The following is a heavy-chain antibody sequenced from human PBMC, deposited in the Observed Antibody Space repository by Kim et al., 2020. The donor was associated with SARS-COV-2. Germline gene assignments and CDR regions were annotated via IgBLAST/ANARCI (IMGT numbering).Heavy chain of an antibody. CDR1: GYTFTSYD. V-gene: IGHV1-8*01. J-gene: IGHJ6*02. CDR2: MNPNSGNT. CDR3: ARRDSSGYLYYYYYYYGMDV. D-gene: IGHD3-22*01. Sequence: ASVKVSCKASGYTFTSYDINWVRQATGQGLEWMGWMNPNSGNTGNAQKFQGRVTMTRNTSISTAYMELSSLRSEDTAVYYCARRDSSGYLYYYYYYYGMDVWGQGTTVTVSS.